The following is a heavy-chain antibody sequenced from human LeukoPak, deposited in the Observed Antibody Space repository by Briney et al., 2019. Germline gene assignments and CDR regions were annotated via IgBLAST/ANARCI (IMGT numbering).Heavy chain of an antibody. D-gene: IGHD2-2*01. CDR1: GYSISSGYQ. CDR3: ARDSRWLTPDCTSTSCYENYFDP. V-gene: IGHV4-38-2*02. J-gene: IGHJ5*02. Sequence: SETLSLTCAVSGYSISSGYQWAWIRQSPGKGLEWIGSIFHSGSAHYNPSLKSRVTISVEMSNNQFSLKMYSVTAADTAVYYCARDSRWLTPDCTSTSCYENYFDPWGQGTLVTVSS. CDR2: IFHSGSA.